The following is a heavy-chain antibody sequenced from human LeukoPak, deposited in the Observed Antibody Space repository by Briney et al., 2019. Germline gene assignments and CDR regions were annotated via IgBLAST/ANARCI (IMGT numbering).Heavy chain of an antibody. CDR1: GFTFSSYG. D-gene: IGHD6-19*01. V-gene: IGHV3-23*01. CDR2: ISGSGGST. CDR3: ARDSVTSGWYDFDY. J-gene: IGHJ4*02. Sequence: GGSLRLSCAASGFTFSSYGMSWVRQAPGKGLEWVSAISGSGGSTYYADSVKGRFTISRDNSKNTLFLQINSLRAEDTAVYYCARDSVTSGWYDFDYWGQGTLVTVSS.